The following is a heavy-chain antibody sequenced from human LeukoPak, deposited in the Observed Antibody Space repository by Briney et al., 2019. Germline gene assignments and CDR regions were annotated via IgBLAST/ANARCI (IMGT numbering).Heavy chain of an antibody. CDR2: IYHSGTT. CDR3: ARLTGTGAGTYYYMAV. Sequence: SETLSLICAVSGYSISSGYHWGWIRQPPGKGLEWSGSIYHSGTTYYNPSLKSRVTRSVDTSKNQFSLKLSSVTAADTAVYYCARLTGTGAGTYYYMAVWGKGTTVTVSS. J-gene: IGHJ6*03. CDR1: GYSISSGYH. D-gene: IGHD1/OR15-1a*01. V-gene: IGHV4-38-2*01.